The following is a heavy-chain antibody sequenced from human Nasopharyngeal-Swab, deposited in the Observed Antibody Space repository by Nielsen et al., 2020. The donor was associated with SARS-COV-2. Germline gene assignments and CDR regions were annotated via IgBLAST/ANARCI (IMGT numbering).Heavy chain of an antibody. D-gene: IGHD5-24*01. V-gene: IGHV1-69*13. CDR2: IIPIFGTA. J-gene: IGHJ6*02. CDR1: GGTFSSYA. Sequence: SVKVSCKASGGTFSSYAISWVRQAPGQGLEWMGGIIPIFGTANYAQKFQGRVTITADESTSTAYMELSSLRSEDTAVYYCARETLDNYELPLGMDVWGQGTTVTVSS. CDR3: ARETLDNYELPLGMDV.